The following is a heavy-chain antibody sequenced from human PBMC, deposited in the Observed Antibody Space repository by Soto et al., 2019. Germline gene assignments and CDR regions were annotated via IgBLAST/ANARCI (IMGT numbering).Heavy chain of an antibody. D-gene: IGHD6-13*01. V-gene: IGHV3-21*01. CDR2: ISSNSAYI. CDR3: TRDASRDSSARGWFDP. J-gene: IGHJ5*02. Sequence: GGSLRLSCAASGFTFRSFTMNWVPKAQGKGLEWVSTISSNSAYIYYTDALRGRFTISRDNAKNSLHLQMNSLRAEDTAVYYCTRDASRDSSARGWFDPWGPGTLVTVSS. CDR1: GFTFRSFT.